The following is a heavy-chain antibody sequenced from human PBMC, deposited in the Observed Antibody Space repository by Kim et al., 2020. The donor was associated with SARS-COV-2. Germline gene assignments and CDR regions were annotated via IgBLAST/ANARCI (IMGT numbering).Heavy chain of an antibody. V-gene: IGHV3-15*01. CDR2: IKTKPEGGTT. CDR3: VIDKYPRDDSQFND. J-gene: IGHJ4*02. Sequence: GGSLRLSCIASGLTFTNAWMSWVRQAPGKGLEWVGRIKTKPEGGTTDYAAPVKGRFIVSRDDSKDILYLQMNSLKTEDTAVYYCVIDKYPRDDSQFNDWGQGTLVTVSS. CDR1: GLTFTNAW. D-gene: IGHD3-22*01.